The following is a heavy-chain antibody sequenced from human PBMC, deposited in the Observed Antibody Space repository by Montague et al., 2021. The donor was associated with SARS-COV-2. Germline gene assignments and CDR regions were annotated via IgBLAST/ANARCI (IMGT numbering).Heavy chain of an antibody. V-gene: IGHV4-39*01. CDR1: GGSVSSRSYY. CDR2: IFYTGNT. Sequence: SETLSLTCTVSGGSVSSRSYYWGWIRQPPGKGLERIRTIFYTGNTYYNPSLKSRITISIDRSKNQFSLKLTSVTAADTSLYYCARHPGSPKDAFDIWGQGTMVTVSS. J-gene: IGHJ3*02. CDR3: ARHPGSPKDAFDI.